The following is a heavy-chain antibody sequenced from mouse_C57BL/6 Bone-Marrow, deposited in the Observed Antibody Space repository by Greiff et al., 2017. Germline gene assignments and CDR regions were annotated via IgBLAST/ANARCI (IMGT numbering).Heavy chain of an antibody. CDR2: INPSTGGT. D-gene: IGHD1-1*01. CDR1: GYSFTGYY. J-gene: IGHJ3*01. CDR3: ARGDYYGSTPVAY. V-gene: IGHV1-42*01. Sequence: VQLQQSGPELVKPGASVKISCKASGYSFTGYYMNWVKQSPEKSLEWIGEINPSTGGTTYNQKFKAKATLTVDKSSSTAYMQLKSLTSEDSAVYYCARGDYYGSTPVAYWGQGTLVTVSA.